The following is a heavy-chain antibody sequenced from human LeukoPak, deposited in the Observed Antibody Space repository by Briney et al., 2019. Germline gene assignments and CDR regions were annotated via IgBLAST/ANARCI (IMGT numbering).Heavy chain of an antibody. CDR1: GYTFTSYG. V-gene: IGHV1-18*01. D-gene: IGHD3-3*01. Sequence: ASVKVSCKASGYTFTSYGISWVRQAPGQGLEWMGWISAHNGNTNYAQKLQGRVTMTTDTSTSTAYMELRSLRSDDTAVYYCARDYAITIFGVPYYYGMDVWGQGTTVTVSS. J-gene: IGHJ6*02. CDR2: ISAHNGNT. CDR3: ARDYAITIFGVPYYYGMDV.